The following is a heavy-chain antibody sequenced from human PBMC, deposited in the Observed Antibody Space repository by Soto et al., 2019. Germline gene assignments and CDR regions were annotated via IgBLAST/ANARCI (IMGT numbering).Heavy chain of an antibody. CDR1: GYTFTSYA. Sequence: QVQLVQSGAEVKKPGASVKVSCKASGYTFTSYAMHWVRQAPGQRLEWMGWINAGNGNTKYSQKLQGRVTITRDTSARTAYMELSSLRSEDTAVYYCARDRGLLWFGELVRWFDPWGQGTLVTVSS. CDR2: INAGNGNT. CDR3: ARDRGLLWFGELVRWFDP. V-gene: IGHV1-3*01. J-gene: IGHJ5*02. D-gene: IGHD3-10*01.